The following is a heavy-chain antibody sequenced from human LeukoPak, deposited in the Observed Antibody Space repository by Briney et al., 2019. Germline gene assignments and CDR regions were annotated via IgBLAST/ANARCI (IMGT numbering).Heavy chain of an antibody. CDR2: ISYDGSNK. V-gene: IGHV3-30*04. CDR1: GFTFSSYA. J-gene: IGHJ5*02. D-gene: IGHD3-10*01. CDR3: ARGEEWYGP. Sequence: GGSLRLSCAASGFTFSSYAMHWVRQAPGKGLEWVAVISYDGSNKYYADSVKGRFTISRDNSKNTLYLQMNSLRAEDTAVYYCARGEEWYGPWGQGTLVTVSS.